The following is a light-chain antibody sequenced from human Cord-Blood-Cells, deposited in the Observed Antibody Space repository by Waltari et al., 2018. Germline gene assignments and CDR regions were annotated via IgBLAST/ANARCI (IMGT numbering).Light chain of an antibody. J-gene: IGLJ3*02. CDR2: DVS. Sequence: QSARTQPRSVSGSPGQSVTISCTGTSSDVGGYNYVAWYQQPPGKAPKLMIYDVSKLPSGVPDRFSGSTSGNTASLTISGLHAEDEADYYCCSYAGSYTWVFGGGTKLTVL. CDR3: CSYAGSYTWV. V-gene: IGLV2-11*01. CDR1: SSDVGGYNY.